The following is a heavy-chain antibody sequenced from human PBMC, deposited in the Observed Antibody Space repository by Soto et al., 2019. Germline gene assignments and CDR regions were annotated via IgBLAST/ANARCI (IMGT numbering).Heavy chain of an antibody. CDR2: INNSGST. Sequence: SETLSLTCTVSVGSISSYYWSWIRQPAGKGLEWIGRINNSGSTSYNPSLSSRVSMSVDTSRNQFSLKLSSVTAADTAMYYCARGGCSGDYCFDYWGQGTLVTVSS. CDR1: VGSISSYY. CDR3: ARGGCSGDYCFDY. J-gene: IGHJ4*02. V-gene: IGHV4-4*07. D-gene: IGHD4-17*01.